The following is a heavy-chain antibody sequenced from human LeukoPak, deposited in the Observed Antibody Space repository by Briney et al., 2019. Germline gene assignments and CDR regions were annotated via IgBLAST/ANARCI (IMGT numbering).Heavy chain of an antibody. J-gene: IGHJ4*02. CDR1: RYSFDSYA. D-gene: IGHD6-13*01. V-gene: IGHV3-23*01. CDR2: INGGGDIT. CDR3: AKRYGDSTGWFFDF. Sequence: GESLKLSCEGSRYSFDSYAMTWIRQAPGKGLEWVSSINGGGDITYYAESVKGRFTVSRDNSKNTLFLQMNSLRAEDTAVFYCAKRYGDSTGWFFDFWGQGNLVTVSS.